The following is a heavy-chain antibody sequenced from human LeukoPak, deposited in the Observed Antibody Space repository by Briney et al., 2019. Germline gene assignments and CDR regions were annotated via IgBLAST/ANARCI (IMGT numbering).Heavy chain of an antibody. CDR3: ERHDYDFWSGYYNYFDY. J-gene: IGHJ4*02. CDR1: GGSISSSSYY. CDR2: IYYSGST. V-gene: IGHV4-39*01. D-gene: IGHD3-3*01. Sequence: PSETLSLTCTVSGGSISSSSYYWGWIREPPGKGLEWIGSIYYSGSTYYNPSLKSRVTISVDTSKNPFSLKLSSVTAADTAVYYCERHDYDFWSGYYNYFDYWGQGTLVTVSS.